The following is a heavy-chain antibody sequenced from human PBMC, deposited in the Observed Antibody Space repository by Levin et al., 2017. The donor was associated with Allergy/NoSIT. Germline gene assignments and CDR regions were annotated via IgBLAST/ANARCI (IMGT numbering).Heavy chain of an antibody. V-gene: IGHV1-46*01. J-gene: IGHJ4*02. Sequence: ASVKVSCKASGYTFTSYYMHWVRQAPGQGLEWMGIINPSGGSTSYAQKFQGRVTMTRDSSTSTVYMELSSLRSEDTAVYYCARDHSPGAYCGGDCYRALDYWGQGTLVTVSS. CDR1: GYTFTSYY. CDR3: ARDHSPGAYCGGDCYRALDY. CDR2: INPSGGST. D-gene: IGHD2-21*02.